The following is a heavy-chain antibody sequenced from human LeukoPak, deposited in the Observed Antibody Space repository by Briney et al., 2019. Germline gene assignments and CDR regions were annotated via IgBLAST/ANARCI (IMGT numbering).Heavy chain of an antibody. D-gene: IGHD4-17*01. CDR3: AKVLGFTVNYYFDY. CDR1: GFTFSSYA. CDR2: ISGSGGST. V-gene: IGHV3-23*01. Sequence: GGSLRPSCAASGFTFSSYAMSWVRQAPGKGLEWVSAISGSGGSTYYADSVKGRFTISRDNSKNTLYLQMNSLRAEDTAVYYCAKVLGFTVNYYFDYWGQGTLVTVSS. J-gene: IGHJ4*02.